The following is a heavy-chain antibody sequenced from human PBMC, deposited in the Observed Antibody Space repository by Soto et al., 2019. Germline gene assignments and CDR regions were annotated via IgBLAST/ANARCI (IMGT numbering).Heavy chain of an antibody. CDR3: ATNGLRSWELLLWYFDY. J-gene: IGHJ4*02. D-gene: IGHD1-26*01. V-gene: IGHV1-24*01. Sequence: ASVKVSCKVSGYTLTELSIHWVRQAPGKGLEWMAGFDPEDGEIIYAQKFQGRVTMTEDTSTDTAYMELSSLRSEDTAVYYCATNGLRSWELLLWYFDYWGQGTLVTVSS. CDR2: FDPEDGEI. CDR1: GYTLTELS.